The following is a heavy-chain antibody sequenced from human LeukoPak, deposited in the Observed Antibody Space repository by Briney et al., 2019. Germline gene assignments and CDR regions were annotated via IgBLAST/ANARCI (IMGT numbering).Heavy chain of an antibody. CDR3: ARDLGGIAVAGPYYYGMDV. D-gene: IGHD6-19*01. J-gene: IGHJ6*02. Sequence: ASVKVSCKASGYTFTSYYMHWVRQAPGQGLEWMGIINPSGGSTSYAQKFQGRVTMTRDTSTSTLYMELSSLRSEDTGVYYCARDLGGIAVAGPYYYGMDVWGQGTTVTVSS. CDR1: GYTFTSYY. V-gene: IGHV1-46*01. CDR2: INPSGGST.